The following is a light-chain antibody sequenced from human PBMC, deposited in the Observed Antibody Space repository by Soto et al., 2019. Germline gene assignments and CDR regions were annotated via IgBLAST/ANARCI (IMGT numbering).Light chain of an antibody. CDR1: QGISTY. J-gene: IGKJ1*01. Sequence: DIQMTQSPSSLSASLGDRVTITCRASQGISTYLNWYQKKPGKAPKLLIYAASSLQSGVPSRFSGSGSGTDFTLSISSLQPEDFATYYCHQTYGKHRTFGQGTKVDIK. CDR3: HQTYGKHRT. CDR2: AAS. V-gene: IGKV1-39*01.